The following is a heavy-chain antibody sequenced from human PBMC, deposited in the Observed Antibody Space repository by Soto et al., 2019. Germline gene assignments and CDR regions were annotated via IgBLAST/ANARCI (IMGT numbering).Heavy chain of an antibody. CDR3: ARFFGSGFDY. CDR1: GFTFSTDV. V-gene: IGHV3-48*02. CDR2: ISTSGATR. D-gene: IGHD6-19*01. J-gene: IGHJ4*02. Sequence: EVQLVESGGGLVQPGGSLRLSCLASGFTFSTDVRNWVRQAPGKGLEWVAHISTSGATRYYADSVKGRFTISRDNAKTSLYLQMDSLRNEDTAVYYCARFFGSGFDYWGQGTLVTVSS.